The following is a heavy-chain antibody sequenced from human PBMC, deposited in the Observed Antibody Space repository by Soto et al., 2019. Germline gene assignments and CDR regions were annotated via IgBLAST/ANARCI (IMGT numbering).Heavy chain of an antibody. J-gene: IGHJ6*02. CDR1: GFTFSSYA. CDR3: ARDQSSSPHYYYYGMDV. Sequence: PGGSLRLSCAASGFTFSSYAMHWVRQAPGKGLEWVAVISYDGSNKYYADSVKGRFTISRDNSKNTLYLQMNSLRAEDTAVYYCARDQSSSPHYYYYGMDVWGQGTTVTVSS. CDR2: ISYDGSNK. V-gene: IGHV3-30-3*01. D-gene: IGHD6-6*01.